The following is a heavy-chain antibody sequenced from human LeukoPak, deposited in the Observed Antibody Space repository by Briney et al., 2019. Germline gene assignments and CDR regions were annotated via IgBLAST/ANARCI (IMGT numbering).Heavy chain of an antibody. V-gene: IGHV3-33*08. CDR3: ARDYHGSGSSD. CDR2: IWYDGSNK. D-gene: IGHD3-10*01. CDR1: GFTVNSNY. J-gene: IGHJ4*02. Sequence: GGSLRLSCAASGFTVNSNYMSWVRQAPGKGLEWVAVIWYDGSNKYYADSVKGRFTISRDNSKNTLYLQMNSLRAEDTAVYYCARDYHGSGSSDWGQGTLVTVSS.